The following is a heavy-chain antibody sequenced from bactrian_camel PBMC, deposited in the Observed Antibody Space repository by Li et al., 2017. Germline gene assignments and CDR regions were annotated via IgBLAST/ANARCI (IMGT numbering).Heavy chain of an antibody. Sequence: HVQLVESGGGLVQPGGSLRLSCAASGFTFSTYYMSWVHQAPGKGLEWVSSIFTDETSSYYTESVKGRFTISRDNAKNTVYLQMNSLKPEDTAVYYCVRGDNVATLTLGQGTQVTVS. CDR2: IFTDETSS. J-gene: IGHJ4*01. CDR1: GFTFSTYY. V-gene: IGHV3S20*01. D-gene: IGHD4*01.